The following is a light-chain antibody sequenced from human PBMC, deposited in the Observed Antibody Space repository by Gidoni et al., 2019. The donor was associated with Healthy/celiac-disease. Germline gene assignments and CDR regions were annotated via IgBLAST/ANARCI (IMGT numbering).Light chain of an antibody. J-gene: IGKJ4*01. Sequence: EIVMTQSPATLSVSPGERATLSCRASQSVSSNLPWYQQKPGQAPRLLIYGASTRATVIPARFSGSGSGTEFTLTISSLQSEDFAVYDCQQYNNWPLLTFGGGTKVEIK. V-gene: IGKV3-15*01. CDR3: QQYNNWPLLT. CDR1: QSVSSN. CDR2: GAS.